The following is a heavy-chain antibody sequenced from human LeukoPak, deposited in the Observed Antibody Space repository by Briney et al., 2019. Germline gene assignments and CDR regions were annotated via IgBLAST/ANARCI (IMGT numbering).Heavy chain of an antibody. J-gene: IGHJ4*02. CDR1: GFTFSSYS. D-gene: IGHD5-18*01. Sequence: GGSLRLSCALSGFTFSSYSMNSVRQAPGKGLEWVSSISSSSSYIYYADSVKGRFTISRDNAKNSLYLQMNSLRAEDTAVYYCGRARGSWNSYGLSPGLYFWGQGTLVTVSS. CDR2: ISSSSSYI. CDR3: GRARGSWNSYGLSPGLYF. V-gene: IGHV3-21*01.